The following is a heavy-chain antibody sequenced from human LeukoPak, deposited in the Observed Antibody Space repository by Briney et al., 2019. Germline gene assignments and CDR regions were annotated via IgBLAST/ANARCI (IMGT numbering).Heavy chain of an antibody. V-gene: IGHV3-23*01. CDR3: VKGITGTTLFDY. J-gene: IGHJ4*02. Sequence: GGSLRLSCAASGFTFSSYAMSWVRQAPGKGLEWVSAISGSGGSTYYADSVKGRFTISRDNSKNTLYLQMNSLRAEDTAVYYCVKGITGTTLFDYWGQGTLVTVSS. D-gene: IGHD1-7*01. CDR1: GFTFSSYA. CDR2: ISGSGGST.